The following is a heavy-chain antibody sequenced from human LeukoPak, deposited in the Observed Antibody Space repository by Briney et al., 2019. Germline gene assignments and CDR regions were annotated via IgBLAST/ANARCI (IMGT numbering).Heavy chain of an antibody. V-gene: IGHV1-18*01. Sequence: ASVKVSCKASGYTFTNYSITWVRQAPGQGLEWMGWISGYQGSTKYAQNFQGRVTMTIDTSTSTAYMDLRSLRSDDTAIYFCARSDLGTITAGPFSYWGQGTLVAVSS. D-gene: IGHD5-24*01. CDR2: ISGYQGST. CDR3: ARSDLGTITAGPFSY. J-gene: IGHJ4*02. CDR1: GYTFTNYS.